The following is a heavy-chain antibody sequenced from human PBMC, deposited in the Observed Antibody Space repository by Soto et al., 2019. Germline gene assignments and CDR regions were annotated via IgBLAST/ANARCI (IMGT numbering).Heavy chain of an antibody. D-gene: IGHD2-21*02. J-gene: IGHJ5*02. V-gene: IGHV3-30-3*01. CDR1: GFTFSSYA. Sequence: QVQLVESGGGVVQPGRSLRLSCAASGFTFSSYAMHWVRQAPGKGLEWVAVISYDGSNKYYADSVKGRFTISRDNSKNTLYLQMNSLRAEDTAVYYCARVGGDPGAWGQGTLVTVSS. CDR3: ARVGGDPGA. CDR2: ISYDGSNK.